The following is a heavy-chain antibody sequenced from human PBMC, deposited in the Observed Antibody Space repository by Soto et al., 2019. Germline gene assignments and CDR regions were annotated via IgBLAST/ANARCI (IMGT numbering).Heavy chain of an antibody. CDR2: INSDGSST. V-gene: IGHV3-74*01. J-gene: IGHJ4*02. Sequence: GGSLRLSCAASGIIFSSYWMHWVRQAPGEGLVWVSRINSDGSSTSYADSVKGRFTISRDNSKNTLYLQMNSLRAEDTAVYYCARGIDYDSSGYFHYPVWGQGTLVTVSS. CDR1: GIIFSSYW. D-gene: IGHD3-22*01. CDR3: ARGIDYDSSGYFHYPV.